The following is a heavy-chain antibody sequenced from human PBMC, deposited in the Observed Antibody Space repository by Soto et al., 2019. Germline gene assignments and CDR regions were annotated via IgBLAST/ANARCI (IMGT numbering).Heavy chain of an antibody. CDR3: AKYRRTDAEGYTFDY. V-gene: IGHV4-59*01. J-gene: IGHJ4*02. CDR1: GDSISGYY. Sequence: LSLTCTVSGDSISGYYWSWIRQPPGKGLQWIGYIYYSGNTNYNPSLKGRVTMSVDTSKNQLSLQVSSVTAADTAVYFCAKYRRTDAEGYTFDYWGQVALVTVSS. D-gene: IGHD2-15*01. CDR2: IYYSGNT.